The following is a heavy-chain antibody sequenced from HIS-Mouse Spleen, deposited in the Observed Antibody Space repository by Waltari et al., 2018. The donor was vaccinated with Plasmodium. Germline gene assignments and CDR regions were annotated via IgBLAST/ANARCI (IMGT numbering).Heavy chain of an antibody. Sequence: VQLQESGTGLVKPSETLALTCTVSGGTISSYYWSWIRPPAGKGLEWIGRIYTSGQTNNNSSLNSRVTMSVETSKNQFSLKLSSVTAADTAVYYCARASGGYSYGRVFDYWGQGTLVTVSS. D-gene: IGHD5-18*01. CDR1: GGTISSYY. CDR2: IYTSGQT. CDR3: ARASGGYSYGRVFDY. V-gene: IGHV4-4*07. J-gene: IGHJ4*02.